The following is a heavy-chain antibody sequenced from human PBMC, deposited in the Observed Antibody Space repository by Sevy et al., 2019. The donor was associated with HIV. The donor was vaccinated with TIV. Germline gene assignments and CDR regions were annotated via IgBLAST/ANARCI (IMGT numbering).Heavy chain of an antibody. V-gene: IGHV4-39*01. CDR3: ARVPQWLGPGFDS. Sequence: SETLSLTCTVSGASMRSSHYWGWIRQPPGKGLEWIGSIYNGGTTYYNPSLKTRLTVSVDTSKNQFSLKLSSVTAADTAVYYCARVPQWLGPGFDSWGQGTLVTVSS. CDR1: GASMRSSHY. CDR2: IYNGGTT. D-gene: IGHD6-19*01. J-gene: IGHJ4*02.